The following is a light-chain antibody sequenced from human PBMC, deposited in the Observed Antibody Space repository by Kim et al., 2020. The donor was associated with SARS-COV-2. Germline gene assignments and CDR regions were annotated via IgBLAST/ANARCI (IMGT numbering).Light chain of an antibody. V-gene: IGLV2-8*01. CDR1: SIGLGGHTH. J-gene: IGLJ2*01. CDR3: LSDAGDYTLV. Sequence: GQSVTISCTGISIGLGGHTHVSWYQCNPGKAPKLIIYEVSERPSGVPDRLSGSKSGNTASLTVSGVQSEDEADYYCLSDAGDYTLVFGGGTQLTVL. CDR2: EVS.